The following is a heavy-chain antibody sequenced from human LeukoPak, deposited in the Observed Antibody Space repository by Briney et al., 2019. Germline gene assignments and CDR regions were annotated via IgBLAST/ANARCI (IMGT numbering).Heavy chain of an antibody. CDR3: ARGNWNYGQLVDY. D-gene: IGHD1-7*01. V-gene: IGHV7-4-1*02. CDR1: GYTFSSHA. J-gene: IGHJ4*02. CDR2: INTNTGNP. Sequence: GASVKVSCKASGYTFSSHAMNWVRQAPGQGLEWMGWINTNTGNPTYAQGFTGRFVFSLDTSVSTAYLQISSLKAEDTAVYYCARGNWNYGQLVDYRGQGTLVTVSS.